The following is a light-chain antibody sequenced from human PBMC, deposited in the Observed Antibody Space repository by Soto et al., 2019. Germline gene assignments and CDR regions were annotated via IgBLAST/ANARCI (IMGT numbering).Light chain of an antibody. CDR1: QSVSSN. V-gene: IGKV3-15*01. CDR2: GAS. CDR3: QQYNNWPRT. J-gene: IGKJ1*01. Sequence: EIVMTQSPATLSVSPGARATLSCRASQSVSSNLAWYQQKPGQAPRLLIYGASTSATGIPARFSGSGSGTEFTLTISSLQSEDFAVYYCQQYNNWPRTFGQGTKVEIK.